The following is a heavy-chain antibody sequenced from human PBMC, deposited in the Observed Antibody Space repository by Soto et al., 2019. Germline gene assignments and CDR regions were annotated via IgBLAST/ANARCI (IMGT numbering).Heavy chain of an antibody. V-gene: IGHV4-59*08. CDR2: IAYSGTT. Sequence: QLQESGPGLVRPSETLSLTCTVSGGSISGYFWSWIRQPPGKGLEWIGYIAYSGTTNYNPSLKSRVTISVDTSMNQFSLKLSSVTAADRAVYYCATLSRPSDAFDIWGQGTMVTFSS. CDR1: GGSISGYF. J-gene: IGHJ3*02. CDR3: ATLSRPSDAFDI.